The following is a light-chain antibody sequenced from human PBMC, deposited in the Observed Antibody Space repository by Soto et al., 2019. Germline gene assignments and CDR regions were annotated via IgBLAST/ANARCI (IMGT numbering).Light chain of an antibody. CDR2: GAS. J-gene: IGKJ4*01. V-gene: IGKV3-20*01. CDR3: QQYGSSPLT. CDR1: QSVSSSY. Sequence: ERVFTQSPGTLSLYPGERATLSCRASQSVSSSYLAWYQQKPGQAPRLLIYGASSRATGIPDRFSGSGSGTDFTLTISRLEPEDFEVYYCQQYGSSPLTFGGGTKVDIK.